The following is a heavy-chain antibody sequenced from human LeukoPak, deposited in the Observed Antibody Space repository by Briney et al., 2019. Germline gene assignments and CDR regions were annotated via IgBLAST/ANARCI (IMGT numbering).Heavy chain of an antibody. CDR1: GGSFSGYY. J-gene: IGHJ4*02. CDR3: ARGRRW. Sequence: SETLSLTCAVYGGSFSGYYWSWIRQPPGKGLEWIGEINHSGNINYNPSLKSRLTISVDTSKNQFSLKLSSMTAADTAVYYCARGRRWWGQGALVTVSS. D-gene: IGHD5-24*01. CDR2: INHSGNI. V-gene: IGHV4-34*01.